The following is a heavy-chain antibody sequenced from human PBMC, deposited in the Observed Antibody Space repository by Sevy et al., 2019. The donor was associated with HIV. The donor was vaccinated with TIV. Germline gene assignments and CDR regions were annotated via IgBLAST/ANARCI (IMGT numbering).Heavy chain of an antibody. CDR1: GFTFGDYW. V-gene: IGHV3-7*03. CDR3: ANEHHPGDY. J-gene: IGHJ4*02. Sequence: GGSLRLSCAASGFTFGDYWMSWVRQAPGKGLEWVADIKQDGSEKYYVDSVKGRFTISRDNAKNSLYLQMNSLRADDTAMYYCANEHHPGDYWGQGTLVTVSS. CDR2: IKQDGSEK.